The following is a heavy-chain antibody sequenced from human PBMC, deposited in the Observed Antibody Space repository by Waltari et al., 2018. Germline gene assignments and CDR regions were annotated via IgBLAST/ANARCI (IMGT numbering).Heavy chain of an antibody. D-gene: IGHD3-16*01. CDR2: IWYDGEIK. J-gene: IGHJ3*02. CDR1: GFSVSNYG. V-gene: IGHV3-33*01. Sequence: QVHLVESGGGVVQPGRSLTVSCEASGFSVSNYGMHWVRQVPGKGLGWVAVIWYDGEIKYYGDSMKGRFTISRDNSKNTLSLQMNSLRAEDTAIYYCARDPVGVPNAFAIWGQGTMVTVSS. CDR3: ARDPVGVPNAFAI.